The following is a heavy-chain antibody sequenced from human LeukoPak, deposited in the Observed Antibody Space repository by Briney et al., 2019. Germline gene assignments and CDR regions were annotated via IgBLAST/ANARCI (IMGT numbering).Heavy chain of an antibody. CDR3: ARRRVDILTYNWFDP. Sequence: SETLSLTCTVSGGSLSSYYWSWIRQPPGKGLEWIGYIYYSGSTNYNPSLKSRVTISVDTSKNQFSLKLSSVTAADTAVYYCARRRVDILTYNWFDPWGQGTLVTVSS. CDR2: IYYSGST. J-gene: IGHJ5*02. D-gene: IGHD3-9*01. CDR1: GGSLSSYY. V-gene: IGHV4-59*08.